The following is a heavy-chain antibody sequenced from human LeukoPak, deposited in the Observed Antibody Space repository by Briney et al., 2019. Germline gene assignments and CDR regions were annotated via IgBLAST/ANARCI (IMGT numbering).Heavy chain of an antibody. CDR2: IYSGGST. J-gene: IGHJ4*02. Sequence: PGGSLRLSCAASGFSVSSSYVSWVRQAPGKGLEWVSVIYSGGSTFYADTVKGRFTISRDNSKNILYLQMNSLRAEDTAVYYCARDRGYTYGFSYYFDDWGQGTLVTVSS. V-gene: IGHV3-66*01. CDR1: GFSVSSSY. CDR3: ARDRGYTYGFSYYFDD. D-gene: IGHD5-18*01.